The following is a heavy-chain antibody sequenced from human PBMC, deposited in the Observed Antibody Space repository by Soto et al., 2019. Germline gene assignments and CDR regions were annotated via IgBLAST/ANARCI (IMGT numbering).Heavy chain of an antibody. Sequence: SETLSLTCTFSGGSISSGDYYWSWIRQPPGKGLEWIGYIYYSGSTYYNPSLKSRVTISVDTSKNQFSLKLSSVTAADTAVYYCASSSGLHHGGFDPWGQGTLVTVSS. V-gene: IGHV4-30-4*01. CDR2: IYYSGST. D-gene: IGHD3-22*01. J-gene: IGHJ5*02. CDR3: ASSSGLHHGGFDP. CDR1: GGSISSGDYY.